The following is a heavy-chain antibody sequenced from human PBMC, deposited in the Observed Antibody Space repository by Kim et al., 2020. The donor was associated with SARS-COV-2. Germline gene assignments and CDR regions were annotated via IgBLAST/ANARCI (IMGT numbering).Heavy chain of an antibody. CDR2: ISYDGSNK. J-gene: IGHJ4*02. CDR1: GFTFSSYG. Sequence: GGSLRLSCAASGFTFSSYGMHWVRQAPGKGLEWVAVISYDGSNKYYADSVKGRFTISRDNSKNTLYLQMNSLRAEDTAVYYCAKGITMVRGVESICWGQGTLVTSPQ. CDR3: AKGITMVRGVESIC. D-gene: IGHD3-10*01. V-gene: IGHV3-30*18.